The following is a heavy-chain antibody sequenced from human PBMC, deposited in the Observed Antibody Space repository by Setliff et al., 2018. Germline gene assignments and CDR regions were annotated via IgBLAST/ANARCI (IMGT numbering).Heavy chain of an antibody. V-gene: IGHV1-18*01. Sequence: VASVKVSCKASGNSFSSFSITWVRQAPGQGLEWMGWVSTYNGDTKYAQNFRGRVTMTTDMSTSTVYMELRTLRSDDTAVYFCARRPIALAGYRKGAFDIWGQGTMVTVSS. D-gene: IGHD6-19*01. CDR3: ARRPIALAGYRKGAFDI. CDR1: GNSFSSFS. CDR2: VSTYNGDT. J-gene: IGHJ3*02.